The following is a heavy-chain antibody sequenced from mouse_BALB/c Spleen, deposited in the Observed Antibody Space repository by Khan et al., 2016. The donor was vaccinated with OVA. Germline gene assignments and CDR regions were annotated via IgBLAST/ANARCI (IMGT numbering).Heavy chain of an antibody. CDR3: ARSPPVGDFWFAY. V-gene: IGHV3-2*02. CDR2: ISYSGST. CDR1: GYSITSDYA. J-gene: IGHJ3*01. Sequence: QLEESGPGLVKPSHSLSLTCTVTGYSITSDYAWNWIRQFPGNKLEWMGYISYSGSTSYNPSLKSRISITRDTSKNQFFLQLSSVATEDTAIYYCARSPPVGDFWFAYWGQGTMVTVSA. D-gene: IGHD3-3*01.